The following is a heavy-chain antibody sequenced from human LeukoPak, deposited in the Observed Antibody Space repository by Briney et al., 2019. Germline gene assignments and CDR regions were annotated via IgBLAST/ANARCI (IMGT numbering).Heavy chain of an antibody. CDR3: ARDRAPLGTIFGVVPDY. CDR1: GYTFTSYG. Sequence: ASVKVSFKASGYTFTSYGISWVRQAPGQGLEWMGWISAYNGNTNYAQKLQGRVTMTTDTSTSTAYMELRSLRSDDTAVYYCARDRAPLGTIFGVVPDYWGQGTLVTVSS. CDR2: ISAYNGNT. V-gene: IGHV1-18*01. D-gene: IGHD3-3*01. J-gene: IGHJ4*02.